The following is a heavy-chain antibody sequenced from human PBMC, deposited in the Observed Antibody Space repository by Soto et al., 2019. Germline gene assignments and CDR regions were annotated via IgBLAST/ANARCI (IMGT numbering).Heavy chain of an antibody. J-gene: IGHJ6*02. CDR3: ARVRVVVAANAGVYDYYGMDV. Sequence: GGSLRLSCAASGFTVSSNYMSWVRQAPGKGLEWVSVIYSGGSTYYADSVKGRFTISRHNSKNTLYLQMNSLRAEDTAVYYCARVRVVVAANAGVYDYYGMDVWGQGTTVTVSS. CDR1: GFTVSSNY. CDR2: IYSGGST. V-gene: IGHV3-53*04. D-gene: IGHD2-15*01.